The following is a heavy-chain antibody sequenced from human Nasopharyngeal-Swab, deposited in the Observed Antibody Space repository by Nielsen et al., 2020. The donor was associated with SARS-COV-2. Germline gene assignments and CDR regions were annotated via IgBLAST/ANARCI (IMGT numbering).Heavy chain of an antibody. Sequence: GESLKISCAASGFTFSSCAMSWARQAPGKGLEWVSAISGSGGSTYYADSVKGRFTISRDNSKNTLYLQMNSLRAEDTAVYYCAKDWGVRELDYWGQGTLVTVSS. D-gene: IGHD3-10*01. CDR1: GFTFSSCA. CDR3: AKDWGVRELDY. CDR2: ISGSGGST. J-gene: IGHJ4*02. V-gene: IGHV3-23*01.